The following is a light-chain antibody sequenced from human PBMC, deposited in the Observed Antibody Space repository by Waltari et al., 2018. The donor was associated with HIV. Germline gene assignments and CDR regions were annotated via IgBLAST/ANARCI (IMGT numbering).Light chain of an antibody. J-gene: IGLJ2*01. CDR3: QTWGTVV. Sequence: QLVLTQSPSASASLGASVKLTCTLSSVHTNYAIAWHQQQPGKGPRYLMKVNSDGSLNMGDGIPDRFSGSSSGAERSLTISTLQPEDEADYYCQTWGTVVFGGGTKLAVL. CDR1: SVHTNYA. CDR2: VNSDGSL. V-gene: IGLV4-69*01.